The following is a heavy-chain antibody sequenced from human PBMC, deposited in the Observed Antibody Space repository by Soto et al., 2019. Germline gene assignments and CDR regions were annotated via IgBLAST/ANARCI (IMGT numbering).Heavy chain of an antibody. CDR1: GYTFTSYG. J-gene: IGHJ6*02. CDR2: ISAYNGNT. CDR3: AIDIIAVAGTRLVPDGMDV. V-gene: IGHV1-18*01. D-gene: IGHD6-19*01. Sequence: QVQLVQSGAEVKKPGASVKVSCKASGYTFTSYGISWVRQAPGQGLEWMGWISAYNGNTNYAQKLQGRVTMTTDTSTSTAYMELRSLRSDDTGVYYCAIDIIAVAGTRLVPDGMDVWGQGTTVIVSS.